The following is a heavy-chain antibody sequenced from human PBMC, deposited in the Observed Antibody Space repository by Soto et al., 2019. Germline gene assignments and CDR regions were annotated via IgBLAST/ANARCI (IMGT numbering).Heavy chain of an antibody. D-gene: IGHD1-20*01. Sequence: DVQLLESGGGLVQPGGSLTLSCAASRFTFSDFAMSWVRQAPGMGLEWVSSIGGLGSDTYYADPVKGRFTISRDNSKNTLYLQMDGLRDEDTALYYCAKDAVPYNGKWDWFDSWGQGTLVIVS. CDR2: IGGLGSDT. V-gene: IGHV3-23*01. CDR3: AKDAVPYNGKWDWFDS. CDR1: RFTFSDFA. J-gene: IGHJ5*01.